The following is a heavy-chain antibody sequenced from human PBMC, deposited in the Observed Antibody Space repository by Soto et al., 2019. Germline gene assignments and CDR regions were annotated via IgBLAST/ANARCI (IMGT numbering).Heavy chain of an antibody. CDR2: IYYSGST. V-gene: IGHV4-59*08. Sequence: QVQLQESGPGLVKPSETLSLTCTVSGGSISSYYWSWIRQPPGKGLEWIGYIYYSGSTNYNPSLKRRVTMSVYTSKNQSSLQRSSVTAADTAVYYCARLWGGSVDYWGQGTLVTVSS. CDR3: ARLWGGSVDY. J-gene: IGHJ4*02. D-gene: IGHD3-16*01. CDR1: GGSISSYY.